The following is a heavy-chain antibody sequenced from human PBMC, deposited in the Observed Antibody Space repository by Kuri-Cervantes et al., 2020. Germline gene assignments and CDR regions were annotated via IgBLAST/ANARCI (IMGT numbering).Heavy chain of an antibody. CDR3: ARAPAGIAARPLDY. J-gene: IGHJ4*02. D-gene: IGHD6-6*01. CDR2: ISAYNGNT. V-gene: IGHV1-18*01. Sequence: ASVKVSCKASGYTFTSYGISWVRQAPGQGLGWMGWISAYNGNTNYAQKLQGRVTMTTDTSTGTVYMELRSLTSDDTAVYYCARAPAGIAARPLDYWGRGTLVTVSS. CDR1: GYTFTSYG.